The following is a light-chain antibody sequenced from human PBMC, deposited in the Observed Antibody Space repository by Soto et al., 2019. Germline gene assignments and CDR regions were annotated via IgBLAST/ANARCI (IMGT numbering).Light chain of an antibody. J-gene: IGKJ2*01. CDR2: DAS. Sequence: GDRITITCRASQSVSRRLAWFQQKPGKAPKLLIYDASGLESGVPSRFSGRGSGTEFTLTISSLQPDDCATYYCHTYNSYSLHTFGQGTKVDIK. CDR3: HTYNSYSLHT. V-gene: IGKV1-5*01. CDR1: QSVSRR.